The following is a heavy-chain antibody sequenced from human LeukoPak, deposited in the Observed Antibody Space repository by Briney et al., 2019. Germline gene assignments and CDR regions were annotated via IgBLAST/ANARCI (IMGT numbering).Heavy chain of an antibody. CDR2: VSYDGSNK. CDR3: ARDQQWLAFDY. J-gene: IGHJ4*02. D-gene: IGHD6-19*01. CDR1: GFTFSSYA. Sequence: PGGSLRLSCAASGFTFSSYAMHWVRQAPGKGLEWVAVVSYDGSNKYYADSVKGRFTISRDNSKNTLYLQMNSLRAEDTAVYYCARDQQWLAFDYWGQGTLVTVSS. V-gene: IGHV3-30-3*01.